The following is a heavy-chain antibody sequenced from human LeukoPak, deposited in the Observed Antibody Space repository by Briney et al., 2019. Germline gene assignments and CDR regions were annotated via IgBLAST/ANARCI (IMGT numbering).Heavy chain of an antibody. V-gene: IGHV4-34*01. CDR2: INHSGST. J-gene: IGHJ4*02. CDR3: ARSDSGYGTFDY. Sequence: PSETLSLTCAVYGGSFSGYYWSWIRQPPGKGLEWIGEINHSGSTNYNPSLTSLKSRVTISVDTSKNQFSLKLSSVTAADTTVYYCARSDSGYGTFDYWGQGTLVTVSS. CDR1: GGSFSGYY. D-gene: IGHD5-12*01.